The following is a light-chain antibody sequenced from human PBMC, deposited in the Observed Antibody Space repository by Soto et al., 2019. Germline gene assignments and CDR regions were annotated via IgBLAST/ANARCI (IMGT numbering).Light chain of an antibody. J-gene: IGLJ2*01. CDR2: EGS. CDR3: CSYVGGISVL. CDR1: SSDVGSYNL. Sequence: QSALTQPASVSGSPGQSITISCTGTSSDVGSYNLVSWYQQQPGKAPKLMIYEGSKRPSGVSNRFSGSKSGNSASLTISGLQAEDEADYYCCSYVGGISVLFGGGTKLTVL. V-gene: IGLV2-23*01.